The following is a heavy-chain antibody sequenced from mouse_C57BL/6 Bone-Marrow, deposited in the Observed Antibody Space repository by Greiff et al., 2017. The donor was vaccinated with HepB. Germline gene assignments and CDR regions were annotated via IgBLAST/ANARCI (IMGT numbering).Heavy chain of an antibody. Sequence: DVMLVESGGGLVKPGGSLKLSCAASGFTFSSYAMSWVRQTPEKRLEWVATISDGGSYTYYPDNVKGRFTISRDNAKNNLYLQMSHLKSEDTAMYYCARDEVTRAMDYWGQGTSVTVSS. J-gene: IGHJ4*01. V-gene: IGHV5-4*01. CDR2: ISDGGSYT. D-gene: IGHD2-2*01. CDR3: ARDEVTRAMDY. CDR1: GFTFSSYA.